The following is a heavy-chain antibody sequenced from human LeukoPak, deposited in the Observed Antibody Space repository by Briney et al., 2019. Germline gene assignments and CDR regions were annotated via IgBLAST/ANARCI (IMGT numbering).Heavy chain of an antibody. CDR3: SFFDSRLVGVNENC. J-gene: IGHJ4*02. CDR1: GFTFSRHW. V-gene: IGHV3-7*01. Sequence: PGGSLRLSCTASGFTFSRHWISWVRQTPGKGLEWVANIKEDGSEQYYVDSVKGRFTISRDNAKNSLYLQMNSLRAEDTAVYYCSFFDSRLVGVNENCWGQGTLVTVSS. CDR2: IKEDGSEQ. D-gene: IGHD4-23*01.